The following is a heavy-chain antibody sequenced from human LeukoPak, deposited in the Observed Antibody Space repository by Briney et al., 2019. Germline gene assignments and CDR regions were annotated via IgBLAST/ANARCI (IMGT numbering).Heavy chain of an antibody. CDR2: INHSGST. J-gene: IGHJ4*02. CDR3: ASVLQSNYDSSGYYYSFDY. CDR1: GGSFSGYY. D-gene: IGHD3-22*01. V-gene: IGHV4-34*01. Sequence: SETLSLTCAVYGGSFSGYYWSWIRQPPGKGLEWIGEINHSGSTNYNPSLKSRVTISVDTSKNQFSLKLSSVTAANTAVYYCASVLQSNYDSSGYYYSFDYWGQGTLVTVSS.